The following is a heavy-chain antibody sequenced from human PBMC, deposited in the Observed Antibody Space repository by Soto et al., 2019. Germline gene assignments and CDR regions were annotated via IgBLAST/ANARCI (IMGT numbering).Heavy chain of an antibody. V-gene: IGHV1-69*12. CDR1: GGTFSSYA. Sequence: QVQLVQSGAEVKKPGSSVKVSCKASGGTFSSYAISWVRQAPGQGLEWMGGIIPIFGTANDAQKFQGRVTITADEPPSTAYMELSSLRSEDTAVCYCARERVAAAGHTWFDPWGQGTLVTVSS. CDR2: IIPIFGTA. J-gene: IGHJ5*02. D-gene: IGHD6-13*01. CDR3: ARERVAAAGHTWFDP.